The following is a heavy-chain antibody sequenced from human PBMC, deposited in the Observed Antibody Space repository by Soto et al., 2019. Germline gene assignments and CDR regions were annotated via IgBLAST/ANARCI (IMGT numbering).Heavy chain of an antibody. CDR1: GFSLSTSGVG. CDR3: AHNLLTGYYGYNWFDP. CDR2: IYWDDDK. V-gene: IGHV2-5*02. Sequence: SGPTLVNPTQTLTLTCTFSGFSLSTSGVGVGWIRQPPGKALEWLALIYWDDDKRYSPSLKSRLTITKDTSKNQVVLTMTNMDPVDTATYYCAHNLLTGYYGYNWFDPWGQGTLVTVSS. J-gene: IGHJ5*02. D-gene: IGHD3-9*01.